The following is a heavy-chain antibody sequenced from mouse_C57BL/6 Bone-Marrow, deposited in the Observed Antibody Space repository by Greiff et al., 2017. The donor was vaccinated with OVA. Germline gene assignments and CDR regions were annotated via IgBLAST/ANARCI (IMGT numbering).Heavy chain of an antibody. J-gene: IGHJ1*03. V-gene: IGHV1-69*01. D-gene: IGHD1-1*01. CDR3: AREGYYGSLWYFDV. Sequence: QQPGAELEWIGEIDPSDSYTNYNQKFKGKSTLTVDKSSSTAYMQLSSLTSEDSAVYYCAREGYYGSLWYFDVWGTGTTVTVSS. CDR2: IDPSDSYT.